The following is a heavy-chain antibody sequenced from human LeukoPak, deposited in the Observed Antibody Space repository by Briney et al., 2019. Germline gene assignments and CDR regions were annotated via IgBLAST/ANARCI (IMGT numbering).Heavy chain of an antibody. CDR2: ISASGNII. D-gene: IGHD4/OR15-4a*01. J-gene: IGHJ4*02. CDR1: GFIFRGYH. V-gene: IGHV3-11*01. CDR3: ARHMVITPFDS. Sequence: GGSLRLSCAASGFIFRGYHFSWIRQAPGQGLEWLSFISASGNIIHYEDSVKGRFTISRDDAKNSVFLQMNSLKTEDTALYYCARHMVITPFDSWGQGTLVTVSS.